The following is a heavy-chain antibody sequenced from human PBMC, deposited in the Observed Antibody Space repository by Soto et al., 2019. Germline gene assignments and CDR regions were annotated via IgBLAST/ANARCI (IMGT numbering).Heavy chain of an antibody. Sequence: QITLKESGPTLVKPTQTLTLTCTFSGFSLSTSGVSVGWIRQPPGKPLEWLALIYWDDDKRYRPYLKTRLTITKDTAKNQVVLTMTNMDPVDTATYYCVHNMAAAFDYWGQGTLVTVSS. J-gene: IGHJ4*02. D-gene: IGHD6-13*01. V-gene: IGHV2-5*02. CDR3: VHNMAAAFDY. CDR2: IYWDDDK. CDR1: GFSLSTSGVS.